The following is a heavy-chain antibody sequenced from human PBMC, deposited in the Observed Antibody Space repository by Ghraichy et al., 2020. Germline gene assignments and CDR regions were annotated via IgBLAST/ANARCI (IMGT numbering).Heavy chain of an antibody. Sequence: GGSLRLSCAASGFTFSSYSMNWVRQAPGKGLEWVSSISSSSSYIYYADSVKGRFTISRDNAKNSLYLQMNSLRAEDTAVYYCARELVKIGFLEWLSVRYFDYWGQGTLVTVSS. CDR1: GFTFSSYS. J-gene: IGHJ4*02. V-gene: IGHV3-21*01. CDR3: ARELVKIGFLEWLSVRYFDY. CDR2: ISSSSSYI. D-gene: IGHD3-3*01.